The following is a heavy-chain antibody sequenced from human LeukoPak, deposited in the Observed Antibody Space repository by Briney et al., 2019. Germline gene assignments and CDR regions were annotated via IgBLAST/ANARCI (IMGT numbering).Heavy chain of an antibody. D-gene: IGHD3-9*01. Sequence: GGSLRLSCAASGFTFSSYAMHWVRQAPGKGLEWVAVLSYDGSNKYYADPVKGRFTISRDNSRNTLHLQMNSLRAEDTAVYSCAKASLRYFDWFSDYWGQGTLVTVSS. CDR1: GFTFSSYA. J-gene: IGHJ4*02. CDR2: LSYDGSNK. CDR3: AKASLRYFDWFSDY. V-gene: IGHV3-30*18.